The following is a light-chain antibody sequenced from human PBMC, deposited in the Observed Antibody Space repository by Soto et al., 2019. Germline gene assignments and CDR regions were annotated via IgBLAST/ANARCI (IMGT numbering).Light chain of an antibody. CDR2: EGS. J-gene: IGLJ2*01. Sequence: QSVLTQPASVSGSPGQSITISCTGTSSDVGSYNLVSWYQQHPGKAPKLMIYEGSKRPSGVSNRFSGSKSGNTASLTISGLQAEEEADYYCCSYAGSSIVVFGGGTKVTVL. V-gene: IGLV2-23*01. CDR1: SSDVGSYNL. CDR3: CSYAGSSIVV.